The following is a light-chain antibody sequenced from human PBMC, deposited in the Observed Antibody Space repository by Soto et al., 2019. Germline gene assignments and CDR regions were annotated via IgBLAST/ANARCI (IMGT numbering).Light chain of an antibody. CDR1: QSIRFS. Sequence: EIVLTQSPATLSLSPGQRATLSCRATQSIRFSLAWYQQKPGQAPRHLIHDVSNRASGIPARFSGGGSGTDFTLTISSLEPEDSAVYYCQQRDTWPPTFGGGTKVEIK. J-gene: IGKJ4*01. CDR3: QQRDTWPPT. V-gene: IGKV3-11*01. CDR2: DVS.